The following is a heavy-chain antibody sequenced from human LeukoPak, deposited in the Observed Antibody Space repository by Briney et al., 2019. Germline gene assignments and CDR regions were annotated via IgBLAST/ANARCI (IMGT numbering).Heavy chain of an antibody. Sequence: ASVTVSCKASGYTFTGYYMHWVRQAPGKGLEWMGWINPNSGGTNYAQKFQGRVTMTRDTSISTAYMELSRLTSDDTAVYYCAREAMAIAAAGNYYYYGMDVWGQGTTVTVSS. CDR3: AREAMAIAAAGNYYYYGMDV. J-gene: IGHJ6*02. D-gene: IGHD6-13*01. CDR1: GYTFTGYY. V-gene: IGHV1-2*02. CDR2: INPNSGGT.